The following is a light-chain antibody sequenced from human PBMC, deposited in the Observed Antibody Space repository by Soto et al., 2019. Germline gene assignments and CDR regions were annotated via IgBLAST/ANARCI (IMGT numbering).Light chain of an antibody. J-gene: IGKJ2*01. CDR2: KIS. CDR3: MQATQSYT. Sequence: DIVMTQTPLSSPVTLGQPASISCRSSPSLVHSDGNTYLSWLQQRPGQPPRLLIYKISNRVSGVPDRFSGSGAVTDFTLKISRVEAEDVGVYYCMQATQSYTFGQGTKLEIK. V-gene: IGKV2-24*01. CDR1: PSLVHSDGNTY.